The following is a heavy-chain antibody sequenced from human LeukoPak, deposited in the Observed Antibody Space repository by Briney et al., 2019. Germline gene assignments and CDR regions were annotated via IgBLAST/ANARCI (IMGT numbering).Heavy chain of an antibody. Sequence: PGGSLRLSCTVSGFTVSSNSMSWVRQAPGKGLEWVSFIYSDNTHYSDSVKGRFTISRDNSKNTLYLQMNSLRAEDTAVYYCAKDPVVVVAARNDAFDIWGQGTMVTVPS. V-gene: IGHV3-53*01. CDR2: IYSDNT. J-gene: IGHJ3*02. CDR1: GFTVSSNS. CDR3: AKDPVVVVAARNDAFDI. D-gene: IGHD2-15*01.